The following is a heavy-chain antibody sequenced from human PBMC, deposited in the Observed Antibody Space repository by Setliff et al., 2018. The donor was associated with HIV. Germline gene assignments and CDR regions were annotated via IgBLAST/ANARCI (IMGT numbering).Heavy chain of an antibody. D-gene: IGHD3-3*01. CDR1: GGSISTYY. V-gene: IGHV4-59*01. Sequence: SETLSLTCTVSGGSISTYYWSWTRQAPGRGLEWIGYIYYTGRTNYNPSLKSRVTMSLDSSKKQFSLKLSSVTAADTAVYFCARDVGGFTVFAVPRGGFDPWGQGTLVTVSS. CDR3: ARDVGGFTVFAVPRGGFDP. CDR2: IYYTGRT. J-gene: IGHJ5*02.